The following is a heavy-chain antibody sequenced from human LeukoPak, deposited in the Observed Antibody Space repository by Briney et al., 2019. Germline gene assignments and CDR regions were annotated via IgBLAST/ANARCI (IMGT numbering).Heavy chain of an antibody. CDR3: ARVNYYDSSGYYYYGRYYYMDV. J-gene: IGHJ6*03. CDR2: ISAYNGNT. Sequence: ASVKVSCKASGYTFTSYGISWVRQAPGQGLEWMGWISAYNGNTNYAQKLQGRVTMTTDTSTSTAHIELRSLRSDDTAVYYCARVNYYDSSGYYYYGRYYYMDVWGKGTTVTVSS. V-gene: IGHV1-18*01. CDR1: GYTFTSYG. D-gene: IGHD3-22*01.